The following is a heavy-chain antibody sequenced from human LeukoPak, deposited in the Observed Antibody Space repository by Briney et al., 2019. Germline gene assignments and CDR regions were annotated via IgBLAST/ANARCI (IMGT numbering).Heavy chain of an antibody. CDR1: GFTFSAYA. D-gene: IGHD1-1*01. V-gene: IGHV3-33*06. J-gene: IGHJ4*02. Sequence: ARSLRLSCAASGFTFSAYAMHWVRQAPGKGLEWVALIWYDGGNMYYADSVQGRFTISRDNSRDTLYLQMNSLRVEDTAVYYCAKTATNWYLDSWGQGTLVTVSS. CDR2: IWYDGGNM. CDR3: AKTATNWYLDS.